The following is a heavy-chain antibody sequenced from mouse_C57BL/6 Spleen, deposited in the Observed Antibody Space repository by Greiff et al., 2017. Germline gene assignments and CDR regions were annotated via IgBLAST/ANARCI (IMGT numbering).Heavy chain of an antibody. D-gene: IGHD1-1*01. CDR2: INYDGSST. CDR1: GFTFSDYY. J-gene: IGHJ2*01. CDR3: ARDRRGSSLGFDY. V-gene: IGHV5-16*01. Sequence: EVQVVESEGGLVQPGSSMKLSCTASGFTFSDYYMAWVRQVPEKGLEWVANINYDGSSTYYLDSLKSRFIISRDNAKNILYLQMSSLKSEDTATYYCARDRRGSSLGFDYWGQGTTLTVSS.